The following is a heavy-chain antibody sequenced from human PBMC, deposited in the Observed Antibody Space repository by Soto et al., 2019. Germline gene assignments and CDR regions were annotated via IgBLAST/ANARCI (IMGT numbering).Heavy chain of an antibody. CDR2: IYPGDSDT. CDR1: GYRFTTYW. D-gene: IGHD4-17*01. V-gene: IGHV5-51*01. CDR3: ARLVRGDINAFHI. Sequence: GESLKISCKGSGYRFTTYWIGWVRQMPGKGLEWMGVIYPGDSDTRYSPSFQGQVTMSADKSLSTAYLQWSSLKSSDTAMYYCARLVRGDINAFHIWGQGTMVTVSS. J-gene: IGHJ3*02.